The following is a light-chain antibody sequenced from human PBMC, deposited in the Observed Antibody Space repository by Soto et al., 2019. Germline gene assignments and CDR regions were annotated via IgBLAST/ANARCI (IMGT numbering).Light chain of an antibody. CDR2: DVT. V-gene: IGLV2-14*03. Sequence: QSALIQPASVSESPGQSITISCTGSSSDVAAHNFVSWYQHHPDKAPKLIIYDVTNRPSGVSNRFSGSKSGTTASLTISGLQAEDEADYYCSSYTTSNTVVFGGGTKLTVL. CDR1: SSDVAAHNF. CDR3: SSYTTSNTVV. J-gene: IGLJ2*01.